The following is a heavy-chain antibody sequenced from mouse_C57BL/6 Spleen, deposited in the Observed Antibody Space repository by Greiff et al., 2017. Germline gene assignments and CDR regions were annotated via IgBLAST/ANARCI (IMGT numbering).Heavy chain of an antibody. CDR3: ARFFDYDGGWYFDV. J-gene: IGHJ1*03. Sequence: DVKLVESGGGLVKPGGSLKLSCAASGFTFSDYGMHWVRQAPEKGLEWVAYISSGNSPIYYADTVKGRFTITRDNAKNTLFLQMTSLRSEDTAMYYCARFFDYDGGWYFDVWGTGTTVTVSS. CDR1: GFTFSDYG. D-gene: IGHD2-4*01. V-gene: IGHV5-17*01. CDR2: ISSGNSPI.